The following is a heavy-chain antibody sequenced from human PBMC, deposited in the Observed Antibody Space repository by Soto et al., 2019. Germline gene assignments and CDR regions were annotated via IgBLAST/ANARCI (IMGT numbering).Heavy chain of an antibody. Sequence: PSETLSLTCAVYGGSFSGYYWSWIRQPPGKGLEWIGEINHSGSTNYNPSLKSRVTISVATSKNQFSLKLSSVTAADTAVYYCARSRYDFWSGYYPRVVYYYYGMDVWGQGTTVTVSS. CDR3: ARSRYDFWSGYYPRVVYYYYGMDV. V-gene: IGHV4-34*01. CDR1: GGSFSGYY. J-gene: IGHJ6*02. D-gene: IGHD3-3*01. CDR2: INHSGST.